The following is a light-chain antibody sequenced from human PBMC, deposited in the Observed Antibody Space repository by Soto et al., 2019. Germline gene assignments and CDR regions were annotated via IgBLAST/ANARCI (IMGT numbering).Light chain of an antibody. V-gene: IGLV9-49*01. CDR1: SGYSKYK. J-gene: IGLJ2*01. CDR3: RADHGSGSNFVVV. Sequence: QLVLTQPPSASASLGASVTLTCTLSSGYSKYKVDWYQQRPGKGPRFVMRVGTGGIVGSKGDGIPDRFSVLGSGLNRYLTIKNIQEEDESDYHCRADHGSGSNFVVVFGGGTKLTVL. CDR2: VGTGGIVG.